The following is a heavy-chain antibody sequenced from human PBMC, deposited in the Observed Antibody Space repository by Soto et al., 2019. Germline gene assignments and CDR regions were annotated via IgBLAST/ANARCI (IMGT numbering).Heavy chain of an antibody. CDR1: GGSFSGYY. CDR2: INHSGST. V-gene: IGHV4-34*01. J-gene: IGHJ4*02. D-gene: IGHD2-2*01. Sequence: SETLSLTCAVYGGSFSGYYWSWIRQPPGKGLEWFGEINHSGSTNYNPSLKSRVTISVDTSKNHFSLKLSSVTAADTAVYYCARKTEYCSSTSCYGGFDYWGQGTLVTVSS. CDR3: ARKTEYCSSTSCYGGFDY.